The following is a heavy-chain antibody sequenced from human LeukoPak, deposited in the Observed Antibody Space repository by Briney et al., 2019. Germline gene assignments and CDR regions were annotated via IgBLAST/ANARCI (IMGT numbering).Heavy chain of an antibody. CDR3: AASKEVELEA. Sequence: ASVKVSCKASGYNFNIYGMSWVRQAPGQGLEWMAWISAGSASTDYAQKFQGRVTLTTDTSTTTVYMELRSLRSDDTAIYYCAASKEVELEAWGQGTLVTVSS. CDR1: GYNFNIYG. CDR2: ISAGSAST. V-gene: IGHV1-18*01. J-gene: IGHJ4*02. D-gene: IGHD1-7*01.